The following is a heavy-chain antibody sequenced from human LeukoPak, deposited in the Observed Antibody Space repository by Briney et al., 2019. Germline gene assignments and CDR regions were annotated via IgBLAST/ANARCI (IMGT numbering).Heavy chain of an antibody. D-gene: IGHD3-22*01. V-gene: IGHV4-61*05. J-gene: IGHJ3*02. Sequence: SETLSLTCTVSGGSISSSSYYWSWIRQPPGKGLEWIGYIYYSGSTNYNPSLKSRVTISVDTSKNQFSLKLSSVTAADTAVYYCARHRLDSSGYYYGAFDIWGQGTMVTVSS. CDR3: ARHRLDSSGYYYGAFDI. CDR2: IYYSGST. CDR1: GGSISSSSYY.